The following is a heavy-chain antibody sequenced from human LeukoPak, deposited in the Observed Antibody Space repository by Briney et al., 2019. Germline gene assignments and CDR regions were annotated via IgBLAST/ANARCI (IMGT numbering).Heavy chain of an antibody. CDR2: MNPNSGKT. D-gene: IGHD4-17*01. Sequence: ASVTVSFKTSVYTFTDYDIHWVRQAPGHGLEWMGWMNPNSGKTNYAQKLQGRVTFSRNTSLSVAYMELSGLRSEDAAVYFCARGDFGETNTAFDIWGQGTMVAVSS. V-gene: IGHV1-8*03. CDR3: ARGDFGETNTAFDI. CDR1: VYTFTDYD. J-gene: IGHJ3*02.